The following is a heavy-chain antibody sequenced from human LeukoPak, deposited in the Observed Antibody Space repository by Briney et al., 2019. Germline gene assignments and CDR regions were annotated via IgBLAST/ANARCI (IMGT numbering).Heavy chain of an antibody. J-gene: IGHJ4*02. D-gene: IGHD2-15*01. V-gene: IGHV3-21*01. CDR2: ISSSSSYI. CDR3: ARVVVVAASFDY. CDR1: GFTFSSYS. Sequence: GGTLRLSCAASGFTFSSYSMNWVRQAPGKGLEWVSSISSSSSYIYYADSVKGRFTISRDNAKNSLYLQMNSLRAEDTAVYYCARVVVVAASFDYWGQGTLVTVSS.